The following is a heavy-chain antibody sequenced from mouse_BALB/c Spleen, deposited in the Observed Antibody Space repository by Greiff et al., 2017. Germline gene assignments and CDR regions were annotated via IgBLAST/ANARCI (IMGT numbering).Heavy chain of an antibody. J-gene: IGHJ4*01. CDR1: GYTFTSYW. V-gene: IGHV1-7*01. CDR3: ARGEVRRGYSMDY. D-gene: IGHD2-14*01. CDR2: INPSTGYT. Sequence: VQLQQSGAELAKPGASVKMSCKASGYTFTSYWMHWVKQRPGQGLEWIGYINPSTGYTEYNQKFKDKATLTADKSSSTAYMQLSSLTSEDSAVYYCARGEVRRGYSMDYWGQGTSVTVSS.